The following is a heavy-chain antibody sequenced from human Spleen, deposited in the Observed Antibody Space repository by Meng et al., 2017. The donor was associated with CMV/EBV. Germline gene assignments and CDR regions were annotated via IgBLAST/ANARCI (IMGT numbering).Heavy chain of an antibody. CDR1: GFLYETYA. CDR3: ARDLSGYTSGWLSYLDS. J-gene: IGHJ4*02. V-gene: IGHV3-30-3*01. CDR2: ISYDGSKE. Sequence: GGSLRLSCEASGFLYETYAMHWVRQAPGKGLEWVAVISYDGSKEYYADSVKGRFTISRDNYKNVLYLQMNGLRSEDTAVYYCARDLSGYTSGWLSYLDSWGQGTLVTVSS. D-gene: IGHD6-19*01.